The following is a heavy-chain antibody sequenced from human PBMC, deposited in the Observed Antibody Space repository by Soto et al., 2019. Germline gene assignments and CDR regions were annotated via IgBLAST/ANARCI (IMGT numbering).Heavy chain of an antibody. CDR3: ARDAVAGRSYYYYGMGV. J-gene: IGHJ6*02. V-gene: IGHV4-31*03. CDR1: GGSISSGGYY. CDR2: IYHSGST. Sequence: SETLSLTCTVSGGSISSGGYYWSWIRQHPGKGLEWIGYIYHSGSTYYNPSLKSRVTISVDTSKNQFSLKLSSVTAADTAVYYCARDAVAGRSYYYYGMGVWGQGTTVTVSS. D-gene: IGHD6-19*01.